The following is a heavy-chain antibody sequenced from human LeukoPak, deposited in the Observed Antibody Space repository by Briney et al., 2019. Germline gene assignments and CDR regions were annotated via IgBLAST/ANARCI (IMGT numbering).Heavy chain of an antibody. V-gene: IGHV1-69*06. CDR3: ARDLEITMVRGVYNWFDP. D-gene: IGHD3-10*01. J-gene: IGHJ5*02. CDR1: GGTFSSYA. CDR2: IIPIFGTA. Sequence: ASVKVSCKASGGTFSSYAISWVRQAPGQGLEWMGGIIPIFGTANYAQKFQGRVTITADKSTSTAYMELSSLRSEDTAVYYCARDLEITMVRGVYNWFDPWGQGTLVTVSS.